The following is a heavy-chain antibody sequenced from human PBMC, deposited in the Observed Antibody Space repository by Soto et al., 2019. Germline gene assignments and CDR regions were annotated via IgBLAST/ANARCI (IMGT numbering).Heavy chain of an antibody. V-gene: IGHV3-73*01. CDR2: IRSKANSYAT. D-gene: IGHD3-22*01. CDR3: TLTAPADSSGYYGNYYFDY. J-gene: IGHJ4*02. Sequence: TGGSLRLSCAASGFTFSGSAMHWVRQASGKGLEWVGRIRSKANSYATAYAASVKGRFTISRDDSKNTAYLQMNSLKTEDTAVYYCTLTAPADSSGYYGNYYFDYWGQGTLVTVSS. CDR1: GFTFSGSA.